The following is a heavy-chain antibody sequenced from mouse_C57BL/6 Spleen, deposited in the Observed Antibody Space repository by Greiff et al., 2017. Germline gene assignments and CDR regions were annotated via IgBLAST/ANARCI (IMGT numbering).Heavy chain of an antibody. CDR2: ITPNYGTT. Sequence: EVQLQQSGPELVKPGASVKISCKASGYSFTDYNMNWVKQSNGKSLEWIGVITPNYGTTSYNQKFKGKATLPVDQSSSTAYMQLNSLTSEDSAVXYCARSNFGSSYRDCWYFGGWGTGAT. V-gene: IGHV1-39*01. D-gene: IGHD1-1*01. CDR3: ARSNFGSSYRDCWYFGG. J-gene: IGHJ1*03. CDR1: GYSFTDYN.